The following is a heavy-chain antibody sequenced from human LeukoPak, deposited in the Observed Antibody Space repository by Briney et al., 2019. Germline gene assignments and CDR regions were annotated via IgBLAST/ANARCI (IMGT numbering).Heavy chain of an antibody. J-gene: IGHJ4*02. CDR1: GFTFRSSG. Sequence: GGSPTLSCVASGFTFRSSGMHWVRQAAGKGLEWVAVISYDGSERYYADSVQDRFTIPRHNSKNTLYLQMNSLRAEDTAIYYCASDRSLSWTFDYWGQGTLVSVSS. CDR2: ISYDGSER. D-gene: IGHD6-13*01. V-gene: IGHV3-30*03. CDR3: ASDRSLSWTFDY.